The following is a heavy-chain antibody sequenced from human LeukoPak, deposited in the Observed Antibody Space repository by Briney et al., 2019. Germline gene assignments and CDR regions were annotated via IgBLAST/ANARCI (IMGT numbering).Heavy chain of an antibody. CDR1: GYTLTELS. CDR2: FDPEDGET. J-gene: IGHJ4*02. Sequence: GASVKVSCKVSGYTLTELSMHWVRQAPGKGLEWMGGFDPEDGETIYAQKFQGRVTTTEDTSTDTAYMELSSLRSDDTAVYYCARDLGLDIDYWGQGTLVTVSS. V-gene: IGHV1-24*01. D-gene: IGHD3/OR15-3a*01. CDR3: ARDLGLDIDY.